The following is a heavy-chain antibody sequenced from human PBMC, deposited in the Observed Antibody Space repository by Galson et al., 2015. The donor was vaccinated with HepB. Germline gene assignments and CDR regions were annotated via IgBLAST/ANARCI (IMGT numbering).Heavy chain of an antibody. Sequence: SLRLSCAASGFTFSSYGMHWVRQAPGKGLEWVAVISYDGSNKYYADSVKGRFTISRDNSKNTLYLQMNSLRAEDTAVYYCAKDNYYDSSGYQDYWGQGTLVTVSS. V-gene: IGHV3-30*18. CDR1: GFTFSSYG. J-gene: IGHJ4*02. CDR3: AKDNYYDSSGYQDY. CDR2: ISYDGSNK. D-gene: IGHD3-22*01.